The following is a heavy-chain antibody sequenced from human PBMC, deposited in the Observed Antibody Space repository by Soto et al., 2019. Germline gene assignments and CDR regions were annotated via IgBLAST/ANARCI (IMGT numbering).Heavy chain of an antibody. CDR1: GYTFTSYY. CDR2: MNPNSGNT. J-gene: IGHJ5*02. V-gene: IGHV1-8*01. D-gene: IGHD2-15*01. Sequence: ASVKVSCKASGYTFTSYYINWVRQATGQGLEWMGWMNPNSGNTGYAQKFQGRVTMTRNTSISTAYMELSSLRSEDTAVYYCARRVGYCSGGSCYYWFDPWGQGTLVTVSS. CDR3: ARRVGYCSGGSCYYWFDP.